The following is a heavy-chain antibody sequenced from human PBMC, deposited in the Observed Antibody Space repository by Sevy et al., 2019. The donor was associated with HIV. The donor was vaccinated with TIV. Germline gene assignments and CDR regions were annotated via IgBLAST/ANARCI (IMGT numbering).Heavy chain of an antibody. D-gene: IGHD3-10*01. V-gene: IGHV3-23*01. CDR1: GFTFRNYV. CDR3: AKRVAGALAALDI. J-gene: IGHJ3*02. Sequence: GGSLRLSCAASGFTFRNYVMNWVRQPPGKGLEWVSVISDGGGTTYYADSVKGRFTISRDDSKSTLYLQMNSQRVEDTAVYFCAKRVAGALAALDIWGQGTMVTVSS. CDR2: ISDGGGTT.